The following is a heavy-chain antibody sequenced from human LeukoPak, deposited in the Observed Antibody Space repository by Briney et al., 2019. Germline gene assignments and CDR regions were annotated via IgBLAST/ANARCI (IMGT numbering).Heavy chain of an antibody. CDR2: IIPVFGTA. CDR3: ARRSAYDFWSGYSYYFDY. D-gene: IGHD3-3*01. CDR1: GGTFSSYA. Sequence: SVKVSCKASGGTFSSYAISWVRQAPGQGLEWMGGIIPVFGTANYAQKFQGRVTITADESTSTAYMELSSLRSEDTAVYYCARRSAYDFWSGYSYYFDYWGQGTLVTVSS. V-gene: IGHV1-69*13. J-gene: IGHJ4*02.